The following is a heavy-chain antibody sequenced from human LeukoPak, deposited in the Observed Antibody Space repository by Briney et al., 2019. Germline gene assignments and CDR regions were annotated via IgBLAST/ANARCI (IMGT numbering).Heavy chain of an antibody. V-gene: IGHV4-59*08. CDR3: ASLRSPDNYYYYYGMDV. CDR1: GGSISSYC. Sequence: SETLSLTCTVSGGSISSYCWSWIRQPPGKGLESIGYIYYSGSTNYNPSLKSRVTISVDTSKKQFSLKLSSVTAADTAVYYCASLRSPDNYYYYYGMDVWGQGTTVTVSS. CDR2: IYYSGST. J-gene: IGHJ6*02.